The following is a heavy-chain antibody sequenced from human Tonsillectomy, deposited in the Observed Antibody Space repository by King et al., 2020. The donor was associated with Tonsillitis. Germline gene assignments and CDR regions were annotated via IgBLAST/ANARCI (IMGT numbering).Heavy chain of an antibody. CDR2: IYYSGST. CDR3: ARNLRGFYGSGSYLGAFDI. D-gene: IGHD3-10*01. J-gene: IGHJ3*02. Sequence: VQLQESGPGLVKPSQTLSLTCTVSGGSISSGGYYWSWIRQHPGKGLEWIGYIYYSGSTYYNPSLKSRVTISVDTSKNQFSLKLSSVTAAETAVYYCARNLRGFYGSGSYLGAFDIWGQGTMVTVSS. V-gene: IGHV4-31*03. CDR1: GGSISSGGYY.